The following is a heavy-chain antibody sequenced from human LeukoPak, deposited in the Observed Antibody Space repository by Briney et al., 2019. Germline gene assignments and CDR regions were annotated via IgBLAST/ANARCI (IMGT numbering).Heavy chain of an antibody. Sequence: SQTLSLTCAISGDSVSSNSAAWNWIRQSPSRGLEWLGRTYYRSKWFNDYAVSVKSRITINPDTSKNQFSLQLHSVTPEDRAVXXXXXXXXXXYSGYLDAFDIWGQGTMVTVSS. J-gene: IGHJ3*02. V-gene: IGHV6-1*01. D-gene: IGHD5-12*01. CDR3: XXXXXXXYSGYLDAFDI. CDR2: TYYRSKWFN. CDR1: GDSVSSNSAA.